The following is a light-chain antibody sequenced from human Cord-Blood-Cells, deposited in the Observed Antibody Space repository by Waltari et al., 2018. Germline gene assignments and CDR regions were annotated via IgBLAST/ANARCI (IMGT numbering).Light chain of an antibody. V-gene: IGKV1-5*01. CDR2: DAS. Sequence: DIQMTQSPSTMSASVGDRVTITCRASQSISSWLACYQQKPGKAPKLLIYDASSLESGVPSRFSCIGSGTEFTLTISSLQPDDFATYYCEQYNSYSTFGQGTKVEIK. J-gene: IGKJ1*01. CDR1: QSISSW. CDR3: EQYNSYST.